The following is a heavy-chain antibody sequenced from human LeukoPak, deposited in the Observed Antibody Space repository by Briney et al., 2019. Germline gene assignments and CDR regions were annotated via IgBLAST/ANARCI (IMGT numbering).Heavy chain of an antibody. CDR3: ARDYQWSLEY. Sequence: PGGSLRLSCAASGFTLSSHWMRWVRQARGEGREGVGNINQEGCQKYYVDCVKGRFTVSRDNAQNSLYLQMNSLRAEDTAVYYCARDYQWSLEYWGQGTVVTVSS. V-gene: IGHV3-7*04. D-gene: IGHD2-15*01. J-gene: IGHJ4*02. CDR1: GFTLSSHW. CDR2: INQEGCQK.